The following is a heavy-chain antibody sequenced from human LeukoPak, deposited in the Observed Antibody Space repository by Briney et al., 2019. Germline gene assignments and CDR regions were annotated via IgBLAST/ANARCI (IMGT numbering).Heavy chain of an antibody. D-gene: IGHD6-19*01. J-gene: IGHJ4*02. CDR3: ARGFYSGWEFSPFDY. V-gene: IGHV4-59*01. CDR1: GGSISSYY. CDR2: IYYSGST. Sequence: PSETLSLTCTVSGGSISSYYWSWIRQPPRKGLEWIGYIYYSGSTNYNPSLKSRVTISVDTSKNQFSLKLSSVTAADTAVYYCARGFYSGWEFSPFDYWGQGTLVTVSS.